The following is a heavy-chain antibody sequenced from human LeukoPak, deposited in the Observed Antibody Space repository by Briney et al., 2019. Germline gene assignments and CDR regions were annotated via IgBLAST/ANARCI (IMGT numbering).Heavy chain of an antibody. CDR3: ARDRQWFGELSTSGFDP. Sequence: GASVKVSCKASGGTFSSYAISWVRQAPGQGLEWMGGIIPIFGTANYAQKFQGRVMITADESTSTAYMELSSLRSEDTAVYYCARDRQWFGELSTSGFDPWGQGTLVTVSS. CDR1: GGTFSSYA. J-gene: IGHJ5*02. CDR2: IIPIFGTA. V-gene: IGHV1-69*13. D-gene: IGHD3-10*01.